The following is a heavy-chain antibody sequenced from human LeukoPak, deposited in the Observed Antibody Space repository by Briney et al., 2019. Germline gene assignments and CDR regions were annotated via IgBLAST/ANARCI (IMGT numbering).Heavy chain of an antibody. CDR1: GFTVSSNY. D-gene: IGHD4-17*01. CDR2: IYSGGST. Sequence: GGSLRLSCAASGFTVSSNYMSWVHQAPGKGLEWVSVIYSGGSTYYADSVKGRFTISRDNSKNTLYLQMNSLRAEDTAVYYCAREGSDYPFDYWGQGTLVTVSS. CDR3: AREGSDYPFDY. V-gene: IGHV3-66*01. J-gene: IGHJ4*02.